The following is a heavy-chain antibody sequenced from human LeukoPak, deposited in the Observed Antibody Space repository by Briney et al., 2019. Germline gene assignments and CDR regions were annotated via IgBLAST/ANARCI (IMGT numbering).Heavy chain of an antibody. Sequence: GGSLRLSCAASGFTVSNSEMNWVRQAPGKGLEWVSSITSGSSYRFYADSVKGRFTISRDNAKNSLYLQMNSLRAEDTAVYYCARDPYSGSYGNYYYYFMDVWGKGTTVTISS. CDR2: ITSGSSYR. CDR1: GFTVSNSE. J-gene: IGHJ6*03. V-gene: IGHV3-21*01. CDR3: ARDPYSGSYGNYYYYFMDV. D-gene: IGHD1-26*01.